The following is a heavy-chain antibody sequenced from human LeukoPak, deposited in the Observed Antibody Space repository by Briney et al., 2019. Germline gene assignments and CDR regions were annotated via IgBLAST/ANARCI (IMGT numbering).Heavy chain of an antibody. V-gene: IGHV3-66*01. Sequence: GGSLRLSCAGSGLTVSSNYMSWVRQAPGKGLEWVSVIYRGGSTYYADSVKGRFTISRDNSKNTLYLQMTSLRAEDTAVYFCARVASMVKSYNYYYMDVWGNGTAVTISS. CDR3: ARVASMVKSYNYYYMDV. CDR1: GLTVSSNY. D-gene: IGHD5-18*01. CDR2: IYRGGST. J-gene: IGHJ6*03.